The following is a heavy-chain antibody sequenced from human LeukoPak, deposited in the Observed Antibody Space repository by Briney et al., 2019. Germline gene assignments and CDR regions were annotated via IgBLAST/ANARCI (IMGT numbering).Heavy chain of an antibody. CDR2: ISASGGST. J-gene: IGHJ6*02. V-gene: IGHV3-23*01. D-gene: IGHD2-21*01. CDR3: AKVTGTYGGYYYGMDV. Sequence: PRGSLRLSCVASGITFSSYAMSWVRQAPGKGLEWVSAISASGGSTHHADSVRGRFTTSRDNSKNTLYLQMNSLRAEDTAGYYCAKVTGTYGGYYYGMDVWGQGTTVTVSS. CDR1: GITFSSYA.